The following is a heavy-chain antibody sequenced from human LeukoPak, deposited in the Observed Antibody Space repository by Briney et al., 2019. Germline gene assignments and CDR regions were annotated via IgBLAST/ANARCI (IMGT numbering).Heavy chain of an antibody. J-gene: IGHJ5*02. Sequence: PGGSLRLSCAASGFTFSDYFMSWIRQAPGKGLEWVSYISSGSYTKYADSVKGRFTISRDNAKNSLYLQMNGLRAEDTAVYYCARGGGPFAPWGQGTLVTVSS. D-gene: IGHD3-16*01. CDR2: ISSGSYT. CDR3: ARGGGPFAP. V-gene: IGHV3-11*05. CDR1: GFTFSDYF.